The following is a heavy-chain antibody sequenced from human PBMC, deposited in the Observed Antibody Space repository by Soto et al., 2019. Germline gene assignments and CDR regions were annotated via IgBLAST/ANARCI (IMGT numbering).Heavy chain of an antibody. CDR1: EFTFSNYA. D-gene: IGHD3-22*01. J-gene: IGHJ4*02. CDR3: ATNPGDHYASTGYHFDY. Sequence: PGGSLRLSCAASEFTFSNYAMSWVRQAPGKGLEWVSAISYGGGTTYYADSVKGRFTISRDNSKNTLYLQMNSLRAEDTAVYYCATNPGDHYASTGYHFDYWGQGNLVTVSS. CDR2: ISYGGGTT. V-gene: IGHV3-23*01.